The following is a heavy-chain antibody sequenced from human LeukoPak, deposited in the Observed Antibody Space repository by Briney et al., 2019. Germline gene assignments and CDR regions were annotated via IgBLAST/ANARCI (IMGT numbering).Heavy chain of an antibody. V-gene: IGHV3-48*01. CDR3: ARDPAEMATISLGPYYYYYYMDV. Sequence: SGGSLRLSCAASGFTFSNYWMNWVRQAPGKGLEWVSYISSSSSTIYYADSVKGRFTISRDNAKNSLYLQMNSLRAEDTAVYYCARDPAEMATISLGPYYYYYYMDVWGKGTTVTVSS. CDR2: ISSSSSTI. J-gene: IGHJ6*03. D-gene: IGHD5-24*01. CDR1: GFTFSNYW.